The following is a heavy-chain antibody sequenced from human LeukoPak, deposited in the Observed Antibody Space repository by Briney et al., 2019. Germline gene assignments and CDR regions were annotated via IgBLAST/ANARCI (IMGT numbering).Heavy chain of an antibody. J-gene: IGHJ4*02. Sequence: PGGSLRLSCAASGFTFSDYYMSWIRQAPGKGLEWVSGIIGSGDIADYADSVKGRFTISRDNSKSTLYLQMSSLRAEDTAVYYCAKVMGAVTGHFDRWGQGTLVTVSS. D-gene: IGHD6-19*01. CDR2: IIGSGDIA. CDR1: GFTFSDYY. V-gene: IGHV3-23*01. CDR3: AKVMGAVTGHFDR.